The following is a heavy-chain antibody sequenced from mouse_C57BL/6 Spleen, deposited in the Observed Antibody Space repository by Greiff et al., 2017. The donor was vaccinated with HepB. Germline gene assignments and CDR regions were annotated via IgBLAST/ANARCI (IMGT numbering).Heavy chain of an antibody. J-gene: IGHJ2*01. V-gene: IGHV1-42*01. CDR1: GYSFTGYY. Sequence: VQLQQSGPELVKPGASVKISCKASGYSFTGYYMNWVKQSPEKSLEWIGEINPSTGGTTYNQKFKAKATLTVDKSSSTAYMQLKSLTSEDSAVYYCARWDDGYYDYFDYWGQGTTLTVSS. CDR3: ARWDDGYYDYFDY. D-gene: IGHD2-3*01. CDR2: INPSTGGT.